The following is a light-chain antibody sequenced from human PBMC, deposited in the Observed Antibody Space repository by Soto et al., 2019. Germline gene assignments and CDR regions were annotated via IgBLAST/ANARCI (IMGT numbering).Light chain of an antibody. J-gene: IGKJ1*01. CDR2: GAS. CDR1: QIFGSSY. Sequence: EIVLTQSPGTLSLSPGERATLSCRASQIFGSSYLAWYQQKTGQAPRLLIYGASSMATGIPDRFSGSGSGTDFALAINRLEPEDVAVYYCQQYGNSPWTFGQGTKVEIK. CDR3: QQYGNSPWT. V-gene: IGKV3-20*01.